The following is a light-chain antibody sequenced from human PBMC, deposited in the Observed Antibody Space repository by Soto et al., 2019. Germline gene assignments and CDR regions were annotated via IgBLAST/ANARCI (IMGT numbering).Light chain of an antibody. Sequence: ALPLTQSPSSLSASVGDRVTITCRASQGISRALAWYQQKPGKPPKLLIYDASSLESGVPSRFSGSGFGTDFTLTISSLQPEDFATYYCQHFNNYPLTFGGGTKVEIK. V-gene: IGKV1D-13*01. CDR1: QGISRA. J-gene: IGKJ4*01. CDR3: QHFNNYPLT. CDR2: DAS.